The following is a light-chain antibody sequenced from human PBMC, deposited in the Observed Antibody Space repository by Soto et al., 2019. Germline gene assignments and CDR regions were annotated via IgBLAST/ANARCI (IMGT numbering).Light chain of an antibody. J-gene: IGKJ1*01. CDR3: QQYYSTPRT. V-gene: IGKV4-1*01. Sequence: DIVMTQSPASLSVSLGDRATINCKSSQTVLYSSNNKNHLAWYQQRPGQPPKLLFSWASTRESGVPDRFSASGSGTDFTLSIGSLQAEDVAVYYCQQYYSTPRTFGQGTKVDIK. CDR1: QTVLYSSNNKNH. CDR2: WAS.